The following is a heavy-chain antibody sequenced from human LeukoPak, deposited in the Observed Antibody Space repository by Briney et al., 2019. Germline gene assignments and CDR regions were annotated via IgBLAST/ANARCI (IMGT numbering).Heavy chain of an antibody. D-gene: IGHD5-24*01. CDR1: GFTFSSYA. J-gene: IGHJ4*02. V-gene: IGHV3-23*01. CDR3: ARSSFNLEMATIVFDY. Sequence: GGSLRLSCAASGFTFSSYAMSWVRQAPGKGLEWVSAISGSGGSTYYADSVKGRFTISRDNSKNTLYLQMNSLRAEDTAVYYCARSSFNLEMATIVFDYWGQGTLVTVSS. CDR2: ISGSGGST.